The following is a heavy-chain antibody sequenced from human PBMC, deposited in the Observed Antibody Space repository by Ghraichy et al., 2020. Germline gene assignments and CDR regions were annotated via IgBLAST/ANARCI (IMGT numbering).Heavy chain of an antibody. CDR1: GFTFSNYA. Sequence: GGSLRLSCAASGFTFSNYAMSWVRQAPGKGLVWVSGIISSGGSTFYADSAKGRFTISRDNSKDTLYLQMNSLRAEDTAVYYCARDSIASAYRSYWYFDLWGRGTLVIVS. D-gene: IGHD6-13*01. CDR3: ARDSIASAYRSYWYFDL. CDR2: IISSGGST. V-gene: IGHV3-23*01. J-gene: IGHJ2*01.